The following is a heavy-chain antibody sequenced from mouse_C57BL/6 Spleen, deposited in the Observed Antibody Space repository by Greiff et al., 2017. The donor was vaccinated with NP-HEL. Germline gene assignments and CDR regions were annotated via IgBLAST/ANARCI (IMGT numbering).Heavy chain of an antibody. Sequence: EVQLVESGGGLVKPGGSLKLSCAASGFTFSDYGMHWVRQAPEKGLEWVAYISSGSSTIYYADTVKGRFTISRDNAKNTLFLQMTSLRSEDTAMYYCATLYSYFDYWGQGTTLTVSS. D-gene: IGHD2-1*01. CDR2: ISSGSSTI. J-gene: IGHJ2*01. V-gene: IGHV5-17*01. CDR3: ATLYSYFDY. CDR1: GFTFSDYG.